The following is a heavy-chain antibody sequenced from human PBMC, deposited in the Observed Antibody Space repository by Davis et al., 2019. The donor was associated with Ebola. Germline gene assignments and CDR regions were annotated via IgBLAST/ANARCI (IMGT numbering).Heavy chain of an antibody. CDR3: AKAYGDYVPFYFDY. CDR2: ISSSSSYI. CDR1: GFTFSSYS. V-gene: IGHV3-21*01. Sequence: GGSLRFSCAASGFTFSSYSMNWVRQAPGKGLEWVSSISSSSSYIYYADSVKGRFTISRDNSKNTLYLQMDSLRAEDTAVYYCAKAYGDYVPFYFDYWGQGTLVTVSS. D-gene: IGHD4-17*01. J-gene: IGHJ4*02.